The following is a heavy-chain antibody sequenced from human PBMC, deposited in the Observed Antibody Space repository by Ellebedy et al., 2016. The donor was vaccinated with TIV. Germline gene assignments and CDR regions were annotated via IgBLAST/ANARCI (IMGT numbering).Heavy chain of an antibody. CDR3: VRGSNDWYGMDY. Sequence: PGGSLRLSCAASGFTFSNYNMNWVRQAPGEGLVWVSRVNPDGYTNYADSVKGRFIISRDNAKNTLYLEMSRLTDEDTAIYYCVRGSNDWYGMDYWGQGTLVTVSS. J-gene: IGHJ4*02. V-gene: IGHV3-74*01. D-gene: IGHD6-19*01. CDR1: GFTFSNYN. CDR2: VNPDGYT.